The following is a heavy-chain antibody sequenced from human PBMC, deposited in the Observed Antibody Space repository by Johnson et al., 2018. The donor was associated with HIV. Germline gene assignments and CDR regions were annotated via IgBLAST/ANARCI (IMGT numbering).Heavy chain of an antibody. Sequence: QLVESGGGVVQPGRSLRLSCAASGFTFSSYGMHLVRQAPGKGLEWVAVIWYDGSNKYYAYSVKGRFTISRDNSKNTLYLQMNSLRAEDTAVYYCAKVGTGYSSSSVGAFDIWGQGTVVTVSS. CDR3: AKVGTGYSSSSVGAFDI. D-gene: IGHD6-13*01. J-gene: IGHJ3*02. CDR1: GFTFSSYG. CDR2: IWYDGSNK. V-gene: IGHV3-33*06.